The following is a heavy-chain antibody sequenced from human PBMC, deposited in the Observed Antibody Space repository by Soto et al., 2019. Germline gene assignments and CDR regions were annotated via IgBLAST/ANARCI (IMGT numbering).Heavy chain of an antibody. Sequence: GGSLRLSCAASGFTFNIYAMSWGRQAPGKGLDWVSAISGSGGGTYYADSVEGRFTISRDNSNNTPYLQMSSLRAEDTAVYYCAKCGYDSSGRLLRYFKHWGQGTLVTVSS. V-gene: IGHV3-23*01. D-gene: IGHD3-22*01. CDR1: GFTFNIYA. CDR2: ISGSGGGT. J-gene: IGHJ1*01. CDR3: AKCGYDSSGRLLRYFKH.